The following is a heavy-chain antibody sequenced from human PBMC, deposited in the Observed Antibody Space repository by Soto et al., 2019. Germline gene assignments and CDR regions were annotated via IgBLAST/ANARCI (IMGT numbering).Heavy chain of an antibody. Sequence: QVQLVESGGGVVQPGRSLRLSCAASGFTFSSYGMHWVRQAPGKGLEWVAVISYDGSNKYYADSVKGRFTISRDNSKNTLYLQMNSLRAEDTAVYYCAKAVRDCSSTSCYSDYWGQGTLVTVSS. D-gene: IGHD2-2*01. CDR2: ISYDGSNK. V-gene: IGHV3-30*18. J-gene: IGHJ4*02. CDR3: AKAVRDCSSTSCYSDY. CDR1: GFTFSSYG.